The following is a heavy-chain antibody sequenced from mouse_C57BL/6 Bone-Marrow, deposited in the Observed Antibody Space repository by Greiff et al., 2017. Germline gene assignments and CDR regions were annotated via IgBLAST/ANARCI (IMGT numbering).Heavy chain of an antibody. CDR3: ARFGYYEAY. CDR1: GYTFTSYW. V-gene: IGHV1-50*01. Sequence: VKLVESGAELMKPGASVKLSCKASGYTFTSYWMQWVKQRPGQGLEWIGEIDPSDSYTNYNQKFKGKATLTVDTSSSTAYMQLSSLTSEDSAVYYCARFGYYEAYWGQGTLVTVSA. CDR2: IDPSDSYT. D-gene: IGHD2-3*01. J-gene: IGHJ3*01.